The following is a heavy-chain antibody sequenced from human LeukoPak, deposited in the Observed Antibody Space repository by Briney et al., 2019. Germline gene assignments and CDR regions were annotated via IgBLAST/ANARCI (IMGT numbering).Heavy chain of an antibody. CDR2: IYSDNT. V-gene: IGHV3-53*01. J-gene: IGHJ4*02. CDR1: GFTFSNYA. D-gene: IGHD4/OR15-4a*01. CDR3: ARRAGAYSHPYDY. Sequence: GGSLRLSCAASGFTFSNYAMHWVRQAPGKGLEWVSFIYSDNTHYSDSVKGRFTISRDNSKNTLYLQMNSLRAEDTAVYYCARRAGAYSHPYDYWGQGTLVTVSS.